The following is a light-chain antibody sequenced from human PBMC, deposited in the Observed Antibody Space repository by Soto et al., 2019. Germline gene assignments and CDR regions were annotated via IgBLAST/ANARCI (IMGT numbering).Light chain of an antibody. CDR1: SSDIGVYNY. Sequence: SVLTQPASVSGSPGQSITFSCTGTSSDIGVYNYVSWYQQHPGKAPKLMIYEVNNRPSGVSNRFSDSKSGNTAPLTISGLQAEDEADYYCSSYTTSNTYVFGTGTKVTVL. CDR2: EVN. J-gene: IGLJ1*01. CDR3: SSYTTSNTYV. V-gene: IGLV2-14*01.